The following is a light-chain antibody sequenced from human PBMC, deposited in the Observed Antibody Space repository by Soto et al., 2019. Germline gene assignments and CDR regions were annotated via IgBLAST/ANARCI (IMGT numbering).Light chain of an antibody. CDR1: SDDIGSFNY. CDR3: LSYTPNSALVV. V-gene: IGLV2-14*03. Sequence: QSALTQPASVSGSPGQSITISCTGTSDDIGSFNYVSWYQQHPGRVPKLLIFDVSRRPSGTFPRFSGSKSGNTASLTISGLQPEDEADYYCLSYTPNSALVVFGPGTKLTVL. J-gene: IGLJ1*01. CDR2: DVS.